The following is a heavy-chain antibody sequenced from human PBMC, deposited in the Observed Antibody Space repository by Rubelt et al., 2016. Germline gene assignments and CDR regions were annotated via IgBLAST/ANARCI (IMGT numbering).Heavy chain of an antibody. CDR1: GFSLSTSGVG. Sequence: QITLKESGPTLVKPTQTLTLTCTFSGFSLSTSGVGVGWIRQPPGKALEWLALIYWDDDKRYSPSLKSRLTITKDTSKNQVVLTMTNMDPVDTATYYCAHRALLTGYFAAYDAFDIWGQGTMVTVSS. D-gene: IGHD3-9*01. CDR3: AHRALLTGYFAAYDAFDI. CDR2: IYWDDDK. J-gene: IGHJ3*02. V-gene: IGHV2-5*02.